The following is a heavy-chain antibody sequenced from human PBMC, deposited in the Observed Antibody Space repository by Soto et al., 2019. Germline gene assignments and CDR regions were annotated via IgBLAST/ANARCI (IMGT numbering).Heavy chain of an antibody. Sequence: SETLSLTCTVSGDSISSSNSHWGWTRQPPGKGLEYIGSVYYGGAIFYSGNIYYNPSLKSRVTISVDTSKNQFSLRLSSVTAADTAVYYCARGIVELVLPVDYYGMDVWGQGTTVTVSS. CDR2: VYYGGAIFYSGNI. J-gene: IGHJ6*02. V-gene: IGHV4-39*01. CDR3: ARGIVELVLPVDYYGMDV. D-gene: IGHD6-6*01. CDR1: GDSISSSNSH.